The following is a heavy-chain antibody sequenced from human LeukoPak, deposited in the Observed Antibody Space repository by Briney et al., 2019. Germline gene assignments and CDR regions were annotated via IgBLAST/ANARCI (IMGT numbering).Heavy chain of an antibody. CDR3: AHGRKEMAIQLSGAYYFDY. CDR1: GFSVTTRGVA. CDR2: IYWDGDK. Sequence: SGPTLVNPTQTLTLTCTFSGFSVTTRGVAVGWIRQPPGKALEYLAIIYWDGDKRYIPSLRSRLSITMDASKSQVTLSMTNMDPVDTATYYCAHGRKEMAIQLSGAYYFDYWGQGTLVIVSS. D-gene: IGHD5-18*01. J-gene: IGHJ4*02. V-gene: IGHV2-5*02.